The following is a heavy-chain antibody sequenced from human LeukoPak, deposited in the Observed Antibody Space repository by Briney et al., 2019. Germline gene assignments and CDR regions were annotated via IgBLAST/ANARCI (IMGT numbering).Heavy chain of an antibody. CDR1: GGSISSYY. J-gene: IGHJ4*02. D-gene: IGHD2/OR15-2a*01. CDR3: ARLFYGSHFDY. Sequence: SETLSLTCTVSGGSISSYYWSWIRQPAGEGLEWIGYIYYSGSTNYNPSLKSRVTISVDTSKNQFSLKLSSVTAADTAVYYCARLFYGSHFDYWGQGTLVTVSS. CDR2: IYYSGST. V-gene: IGHV4-59*08.